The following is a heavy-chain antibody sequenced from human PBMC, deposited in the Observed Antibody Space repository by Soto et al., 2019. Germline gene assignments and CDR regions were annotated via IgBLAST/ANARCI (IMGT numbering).Heavy chain of an antibody. CDR3: TRRLMRSGRLWWYGGNSRTDENYYYYGMDV. V-gene: IGHV3-73*01. J-gene: IGHJ6*02. D-gene: IGHD2-15*01. CDR1: GFTFSGSA. CDR2: IRSKANSYAT. Sequence: PGGSLRLSCAASGFTFSGSAMHWVRQASGKGLEWVGRIRSKANSYATAYAASVKGRFTISRDDSKNTAYLQMNSLKAEDTAVYYCTRRLMRSGRLWWYGGNSRTDENYYYYGMDVWGQGTTVTVSS.